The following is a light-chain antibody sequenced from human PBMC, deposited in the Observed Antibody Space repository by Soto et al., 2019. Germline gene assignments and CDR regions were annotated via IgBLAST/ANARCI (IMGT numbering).Light chain of an antibody. V-gene: IGKV3-11*01. CDR1: QSVSRF. J-gene: IGKJ4*01. CDR2: GVS. CDR3: QQRFTWPLT. Sequence: ETVLTQSPATLSLSPGDRATLCCRASQSVSRFFAWYQQKPGQAPRLLIYGVSNRATGVPPRFSGSGSGTDFTLSISSLEPEDSAVYYCQQRFTWPLTFGGGTKVEIK.